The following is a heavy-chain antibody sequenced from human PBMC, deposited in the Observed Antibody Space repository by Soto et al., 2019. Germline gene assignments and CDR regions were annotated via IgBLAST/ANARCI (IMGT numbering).Heavy chain of an antibody. CDR3: ARARIVANFYFYYGMDV. D-gene: IGHD5-12*01. CDR1: GFNVSCDY. J-gene: IGHJ6*02. Sequence: GGSLRLSCAASGFNVSCDYMTGVRQSPGKGLEWVSVISSTGGTYYADSVKGRFTISRDNSKNTLDLQMNSLRDEDSAIYYCARARIVANFYFYYGMDVWGHGTTVTVSS. V-gene: IGHV3-53*01. CDR2: ISSTGGT.